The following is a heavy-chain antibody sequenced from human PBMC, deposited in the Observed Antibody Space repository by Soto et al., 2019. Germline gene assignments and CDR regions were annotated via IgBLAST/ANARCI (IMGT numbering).Heavy chain of an antibody. CDR2: LNPNGTFT. CDR1: GFTFSGYW. Sequence: EVPLVESGGGLVQPGGSLRLSCAGSGFTFSGYWMHWVRQAPGKGPVWVSRLNPNGTFTTNADSVKGRFTISRDNAKNTVYLQMNSRRADDTAVYYCARGGTSTTYWGIFYNWCQGILVTVST. CDR3: ARGGTSTTYWGIFYN. J-gene: IGHJ4*02. D-gene: IGHD7-27*01. V-gene: IGHV3-74*01.